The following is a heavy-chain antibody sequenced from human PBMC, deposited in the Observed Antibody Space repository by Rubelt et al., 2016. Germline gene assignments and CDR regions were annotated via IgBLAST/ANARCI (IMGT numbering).Heavy chain of an antibody. V-gene: IGHV3-30*01. D-gene: IGHD3-9*01. J-gene: IGHJ6*02. CDR3: ARDRGRYFGPDPSYYYGMDV. Sequence: FTISRDNSKNTLYLQMNSLRAEDTAVYYCARDRGRYFGPDPSYYYGMDVWGQGTTVTVSS.